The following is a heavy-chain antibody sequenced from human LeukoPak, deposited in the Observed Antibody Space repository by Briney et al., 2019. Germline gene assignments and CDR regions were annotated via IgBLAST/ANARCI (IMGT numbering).Heavy chain of an antibody. Sequence: ASVKVSCKTSGYIFTSYDINWVRQAPGQGLEWVGYINPKNGKTGYAQKFQGRVTMTTDTPTTTAFMELNSLRYDDTAVYYCARKLSGYSSTWYPDYWGQGTLVTVSS. J-gene: IGHJ4*02. CDR3: ARKLSGYSSTWYPDY. CDR1: GYIFTSYD. D-gene: IGHD6-13*01. V-gene: IGHV1-8*01. CDR2: INPKNGKT.